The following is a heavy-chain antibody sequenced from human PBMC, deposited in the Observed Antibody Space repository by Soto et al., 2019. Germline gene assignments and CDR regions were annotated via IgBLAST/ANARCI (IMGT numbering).Heavy chain of an antibody. CDR2: IYPGDSET. CDR1: GYNFPKNW. Sequence: PVESLKISCRGPGYNFPKNWIGLVRQTPSKGMEWMGIIYPGDSETRYSPSLQGQVTISVDKSKSTVSLHWSSLKAPDTAIYYCFILYGAARRGFDYWGPGTLVTVSS. J-gene: IGHJ4*02. CDR3: FILYGAARRGFDY. D-gene: IGHD2-8*01. V-gene: IGHV5-51*01.